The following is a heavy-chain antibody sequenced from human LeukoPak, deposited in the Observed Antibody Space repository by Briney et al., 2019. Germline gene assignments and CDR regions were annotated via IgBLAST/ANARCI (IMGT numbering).Heavy chain of an antibody. Sequence: ASVKVSCKASGYTFTSYGISWVRQAPGQGLEWMGWISAYNGNTNYAQKLQGRVTMTTDTSTSTAYMELRSLRSDDTAVYYCASATYYDILTGYYMSYYYGMDVWGQGTTVTVSS. J-gene: IGHJ6*02. CDR2: ISAYNGNT. V-gene: IGHV1-18*01. CDR3: ASATYYDILTGYYMSYYYGMDV. D-gene: IGHD3-9*01. CDR1: GYTFTSYG.